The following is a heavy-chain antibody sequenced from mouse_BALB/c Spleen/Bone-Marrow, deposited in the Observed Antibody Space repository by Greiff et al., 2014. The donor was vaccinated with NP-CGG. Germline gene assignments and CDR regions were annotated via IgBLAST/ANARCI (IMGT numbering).Heavy chain of an antibody. CDR3: ARSPGEMNY. Sequence: EVQLQQSGAELVKPGASVKLSCTASGFNIIYAYIHWVKRRPEQGLEWIGRIYPANGNTNYDPKFQGKATITADTSSNTAYLHLNSLTSEDTAVYYCARSPGEMNYWGQGTLVTVSA. CDR2: IYPANGNT. V-gene: IGHV14-3*02. J-gene: IGHJ3*01. CDR1: GFNIIYAY.